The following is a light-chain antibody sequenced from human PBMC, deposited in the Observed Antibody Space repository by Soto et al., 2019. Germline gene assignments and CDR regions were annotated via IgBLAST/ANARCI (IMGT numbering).Light chain of an antibody. V-gene: IGKV1-5*03. J-gene: IGKJ5*01. Sequence: DIQMTQSPSTLSASVGDRVTITCRASQNINSWLGWYQQKPGKAPKLLIYKTSSSESGVPSRFSGSGSGREFALTISSLQPDDFATYYCQQRSNWITFGQGTRLEI. CDR1: QNINSW. CDR3: QQRSNWIT. CDR2: KTS.